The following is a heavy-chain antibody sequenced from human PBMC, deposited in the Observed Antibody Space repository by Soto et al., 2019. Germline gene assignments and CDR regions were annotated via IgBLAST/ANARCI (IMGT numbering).Heavy chain of an antibody. J-gene: IGHJ4*02. CDR2: IIPIFGTA. CDR3: ARYDYYGSGSYYNPKGSFDY. CDR1: GGTFSSYA. Sequence: QVQLVQSGAEVKKPGSSVKVSCKASGGTFSSYAISWVRQAPGQGLEWMGGIIPIFGTANYAQKFQGRVTITADESTGTAYMELSSLRSEDTAVYYCARYDYYGSGSYYNPKGSFDYWGQGTLVTVSS. V-gene: IGHV1-69*12. D-gene: IGHD3-10*01.